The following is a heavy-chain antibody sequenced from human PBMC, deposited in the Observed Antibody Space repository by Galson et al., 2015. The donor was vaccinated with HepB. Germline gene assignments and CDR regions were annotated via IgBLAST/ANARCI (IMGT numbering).Heavy chain of an antibody. CDR1: GGTFSSYA. J-gene: IGHJ4*02. V-gene: IGHV1-69*13. Sequence: SVKVSCKASGGTFSSYAISWVRQAPGQGLEWMGGIIPIFGTANYAQKFQGRVTITADESTSTAYMELSSLRSEDTAVYYCARGPREGGYAYPIYYFDYWGQGTLVTVSS. CDR3: ARGPREGGYAYPIYYFDY. CDR2: IIPIFGTA. D-gene: IGHD5-12*01.